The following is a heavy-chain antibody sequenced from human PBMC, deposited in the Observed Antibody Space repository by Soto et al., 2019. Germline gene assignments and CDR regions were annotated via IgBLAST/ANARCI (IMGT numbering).Heavy chain of an antibody. J-gene: IGHJ6*04. CDR1: GYTFTSYA. V-gene: IGHV1-3*01. CDR2: INAGNGNT. Sequence: PSVKVSCKASGYTFTSYAMHWVRQAPGQRLEWMGWINAGNGNTKYSQKFQGRVTITRDTSASTAYMELSSLRSEDTAVYYCASAYCGGDCSNYYYGMDVWGKGTTVTVSS. CDR3: ASAYCGGDCSNYYYGMDV. D-gene: IGHD2-21*02.